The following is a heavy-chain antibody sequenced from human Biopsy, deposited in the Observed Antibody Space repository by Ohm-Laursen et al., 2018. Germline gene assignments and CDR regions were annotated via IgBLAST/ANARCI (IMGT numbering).Heavy chain of an antibody. CDR1: GGSMTGHE. Sequence: TLSLTCSVSGGSMTGHEWSWIRLAPGKGLEWIGYIYYSGGTKYNPSLASRVTFSVDMSKSQFSLKLYSVTAADTAVYYCARVEAGTYDALDIWGQGTLVAVSA. D-gene: IGHD1-26*01. J-gene: IGHJ3*02. CDR3: ARVEAGTYDALDI. CDR2: IYYSGGT. V-gene: IGHV4-59*11.